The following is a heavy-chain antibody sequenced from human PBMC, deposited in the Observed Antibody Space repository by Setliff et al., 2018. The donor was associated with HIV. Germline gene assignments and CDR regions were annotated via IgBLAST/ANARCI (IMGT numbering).Heavy chain of an antibody. D-gene: IGHD3-10*01. CDR3: ASLDGSESPYIYYYYMDV. CDR2: INYRGNT. CDR1: GGSISTSRYY. Sequence: SETLSLTCTVSGGSISTSRYYWGWIRQPPGKGLEWIGSINYRGNTYYNPSLKSRAAISVDTSKNQISPKLSSVTAADTAVYYCASLDGSESPYIYYYYMDVWGEGTAVTVSS. J-gene: IGHJ6*03. V-gene: IGHV4-39*01.